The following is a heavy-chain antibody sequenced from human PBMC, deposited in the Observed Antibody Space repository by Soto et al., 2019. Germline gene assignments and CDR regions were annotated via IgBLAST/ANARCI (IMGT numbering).Heavy chain of an antibody. CDR3: ARGLHYDSIGLDDY. CDR1: GGTFSSYI. J-gene: IGHJ4*02. D-gene: IGHD3-22*01. V-gene: IGHV1-69*02. Sequence: QVQLVQSGAEVKKPGSSVKVSCKASGGTFSSYIINWVRQAPGQGLEWMGRIIPILGIAKYAQKFQGRVTITADKSTRTAYMELSSLRSEDTALYYCARGLHYDSIGLDDYWGQGTLGTVSS. CDR2: IIPILGIA.